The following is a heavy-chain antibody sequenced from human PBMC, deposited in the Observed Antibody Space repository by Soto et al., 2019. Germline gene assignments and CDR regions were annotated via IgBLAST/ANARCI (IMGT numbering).Heavy chain of an antibody. Sequence: QVQLQESGPGLVKPSETLSLTCTVSGGSVSNYYWSWVRQPAGKGLEWIGRLYNSGNTNYNPSLKSRVIMSAETSKNQFSLKLSSVTAADTAVYYCARDGSYSYGLDVWGQGTTVTVSS. CDR2: LYNSGNT. CDR1: GGSVSNYY. J-gene: IGHJ6*02. CDR3: ARDGSYSYGLDV. V-gene: IGHV4-4*07. D-gene: IGHD1-26*01.